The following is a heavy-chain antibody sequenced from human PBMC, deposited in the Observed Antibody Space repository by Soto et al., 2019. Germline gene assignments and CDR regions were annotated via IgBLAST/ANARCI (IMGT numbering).Heavy chain of an antibody. D-gene: IGHD6-25*01. CDR3: TTATKLNAGGQVSGAFDV. CDR2: IVSGIDGGAI. V-gene: IGHV3-15*07. J-gene: IGHJ3*01. CDR1: GFTFTSAW. Sequence: EVQLVESGGGFVKPGGSLRLSCAASGFTFTSAWMNWVRQAPGKGLEWVARIVSGIDGGAIDYDAPVRGRLTISRDDSKNTLYLQMNSLKVEDTGIYFCTTATKLNAGGQVSGAFDVWGQGTMVTASS.